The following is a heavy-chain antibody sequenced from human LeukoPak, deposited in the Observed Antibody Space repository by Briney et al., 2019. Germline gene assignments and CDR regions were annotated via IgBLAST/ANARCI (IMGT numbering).Heavy chain of an antibody. CDR1: GFTFSTHW. D-gene: IGHD6-19*01. CDR2: ISSSSSYT. J-gene: IGHJ4*02. V-gene: IGHV3-11*06. Sequence: PGGSLRLSCAASGFTFSTHWMSWVRQAPGKGLEWVSYISSSSSYTNYADSVKGRFTISRDNAKNSLYLQMNSLRAEDTAVYYCARSPGSGWYFDYWGQGTLVTVSS. CDR3: ARSPGSGWYFDY.